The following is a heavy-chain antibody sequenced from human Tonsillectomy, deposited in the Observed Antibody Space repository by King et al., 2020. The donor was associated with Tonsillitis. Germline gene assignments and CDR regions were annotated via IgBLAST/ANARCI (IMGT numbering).Heavy chain of an antibody. V-gene: IGHV1-18*04. CDR2: ISAYNGNT. Sequence: VQLVESGAEVKKPGASVKVSCKASGYIFISYGISWVRQAPGQGLEWMGWISAYNGNTNYAQKLQGRVTMTTDTSTSTAYMELRSLRSDDTAVYYCARGYYYGSGSYYNLNWFDPWGQGTLVTVSS. CDR3: ARGYYYGSGSYYNLNWFDP. CDR1: GYIFISYG. D-gene: IGHD3-10*01. J-gene: IGHJ5*02.